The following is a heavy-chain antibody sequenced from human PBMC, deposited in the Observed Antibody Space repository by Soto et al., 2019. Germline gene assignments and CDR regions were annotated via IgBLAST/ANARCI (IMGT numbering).Heavy chain of an antibody. CDR3: ARDPLRAVGDYYFYGMDV. CDR1: GDRVSSNSAA. CDR2: TYHMSKWYN. J-gene: IGHJ6*02. D-gene: IGHD6-19*01. V-gene: IGHV6-1*01. Sequence: SQTLSLTCGITGDRVSSNSAAWNWIRQSPSRGLEWLGRTYHMSKWYNDYAVSVKSRITINADTSNNQFPLQLNSVTPEDTAVYYCARDPLRAVGDYYFYGMDVWGQGTTVTVSS.